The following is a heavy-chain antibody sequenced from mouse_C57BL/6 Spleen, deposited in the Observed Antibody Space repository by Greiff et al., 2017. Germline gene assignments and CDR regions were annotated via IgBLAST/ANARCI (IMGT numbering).Heavy chain of an antibody. CDR1: GYTFTSYW. CDR3: ERSKKGIATVVDNWYFDV. CDR2: IYPGSGST. Sequence: QVQLKQPGAELVKPGASVKMSCKASGYTFTSYWITWVKQRPGQGLEWIGDIYPGSGSTNYNEKFKSKATLTVDTSSSTAYMQLRSLTHEDSAVYYCERSKKGIATVVDNWYFDVWGTGTTVTVSS. J-gene: IGHJ1*03. D-gene: IGHD1-1*01. V-gene: IGHV1-55*01.